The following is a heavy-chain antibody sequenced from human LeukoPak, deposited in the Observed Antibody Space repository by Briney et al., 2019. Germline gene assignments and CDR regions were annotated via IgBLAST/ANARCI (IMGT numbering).Heavy chain of an antibody. CDR3: ARDTSGYDANYYYYGMDV. CDR2: IIPIFGTA. V-gene: IGHV1-69*06. D-gene: IGHD5-12*01. J-gene: IGHJ6*04. Sequence: SVKVSCKASGGTFSSYAISWVRQAPGQGLEWMGGIIPIFGTANYAQKFQGRVTITADKSTSTAYMELSSLRSEDTAVYYCARDTSGYDANYYYYGMDVWGKGTTVTVSS. CDR1: GGTFSSYA.